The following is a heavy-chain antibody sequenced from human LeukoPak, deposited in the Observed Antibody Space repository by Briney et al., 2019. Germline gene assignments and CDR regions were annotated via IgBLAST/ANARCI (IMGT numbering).Heavy chain of an antibody. Sequence: GGSLRLSCAASGFTFSSYGMNWVRQAPGKGLEWVSLISSSSSYIYYADSVKGRFTISRDNAKNSLYLQMNSLRAEDTAMYYCVRYYSSDWTGFDYWGQGTLVTVSS. CDR3: VRYYSSDWTGFDY. V-gene: IGHV3-21*06. J-gene: IGHJ4*02. CDR2: ISSSSSYI. CDR1: GFTFSSYG. D-gene: IGHD3-22*01.